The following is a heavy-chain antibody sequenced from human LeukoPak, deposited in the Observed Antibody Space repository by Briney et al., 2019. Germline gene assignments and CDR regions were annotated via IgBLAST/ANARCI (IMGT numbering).Heavy chain of an antibody. J-gene: IGHJ4*02. D-gene: IGHD3-22*01. CDR2: INHSGST. CDR1: GGSFSGYY. Sequence: SETLSLTCAVYGGSFSGYYWSWIRQPPGKGLEWIGEINHSGSTNYNPSLKSRVTISVDTSKNQFSLKLSSVTAADTAVYYCATRRPRYYYDSSGYPPFDYWGQGTLVTVSS. CDR3: ATRRPRYYYDSSGYPPFDY. V-gene: IGHV4-34*01.